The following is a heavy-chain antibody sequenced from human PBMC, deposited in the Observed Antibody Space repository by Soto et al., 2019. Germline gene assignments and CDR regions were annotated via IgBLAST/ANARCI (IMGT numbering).Heavy chain of an antibody. CDR1: GFTFSSYE. CDR3: ARDQEAGSFFPYYYGMDV. Sequence: GGSLRLSCATSGFTFSSYEINFFRQAPFKGLEWVSYISSSGSTIYYADSVKGRFTISRDNAKNSLYLQMDSLRAEDTAVYYCARDQEAGSFFPYYYGMDVWGQGTTVTVS. CDR2: ISSSGSTI. D-gene: IGHD6-13*01. J-gene: IGHJ6*02. V-gene: IGHV3-48*03.